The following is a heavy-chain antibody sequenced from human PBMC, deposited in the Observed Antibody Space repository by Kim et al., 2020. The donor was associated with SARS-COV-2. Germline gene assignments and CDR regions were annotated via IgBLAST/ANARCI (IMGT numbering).Heavy chain of an antibody. CDR2: SRNRANSYVT. D-gene: IGHD1-7*01. CDR1: GFTFSDFF. J-gene: IGHJ3*01. CDR3: TRMGNYVHNSKQDAIDF. Sequence: GGSLRLSCAASGFTFSDFFMDWVRQSPGKGLEWIGRSRNRANSYVTEYAASVEDRFRISRDDSQTALYLQMNNLKTEDTAVYYCTRMGNYVHNSKQDAIDFWGQGTMVTVS. V-gene: IGHV3-72*01.